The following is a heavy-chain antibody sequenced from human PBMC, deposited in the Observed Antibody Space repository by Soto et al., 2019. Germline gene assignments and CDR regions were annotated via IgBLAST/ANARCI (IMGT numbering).Heavy chain of an antibody. CDR2: INYSGTT. Sequence: SETLSLTCAVSGGSFGSSAYYWGWIRQAPGKGLEWIGSINYSGTTYYNPYLKSRVTISVDTSKNHVSLNLSSVTAADTALYYCSRRAPEGFDPWGQGTLVTVSS. CDR1: GGSFGSSAYY. V-gene: IGHV4-39*02. CDR3: SRRAPEGFDP. J-gene: IGHJ5*02.